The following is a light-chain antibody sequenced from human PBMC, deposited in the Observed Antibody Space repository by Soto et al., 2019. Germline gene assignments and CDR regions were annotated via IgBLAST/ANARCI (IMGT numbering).Light chain of an antibody. V-gene: IGKV4-1*01. CDR3: QQFFHAPT. J-gene: IGKJ1*01. Sequence: IVMTQSPDSLAVSLGGRATIHCRSNQSVLFVSNNKNFLAWYQQKPGQPPKLFLNWASTRESGVPDRFIGGGSGTEFTLTISSLHAEDVAVYYCQQFFHAPTFGQGTKVDIK. CDR1: QSVLFVSNNKNF. CDR2: WAS.